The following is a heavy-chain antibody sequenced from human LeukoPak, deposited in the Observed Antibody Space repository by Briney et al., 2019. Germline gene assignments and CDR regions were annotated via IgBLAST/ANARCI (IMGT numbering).Heavy chain of an antibody. Sequence: SETLSLTCTVSGGSISSYYWSWIRQPPGKGLEWIGHIYGSGSTNYNPSLKSRVTLSVDTSKNQFSLKLSSVTAADTAVYYCARTKRTSHYYFDYWGQGTLATVSS. J-gene: IGHJ4*02. V-gene: IGHV4-59*01. D-gene: IGHD2-2*01. CDR2: IYGSGST. CDR1: GGSISSYY. CDR3: ARTKRTSHYYFDY.